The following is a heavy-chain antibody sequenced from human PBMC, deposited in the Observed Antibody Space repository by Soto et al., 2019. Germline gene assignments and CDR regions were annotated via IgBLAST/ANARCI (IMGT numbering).Heavy chain of an antibody. J-gene: IGHJ5*01. D-gene: IGHD3-22*01. CDR3: ARDFYDSVGYTWFDS. CDR1: GDHSISYY. CDR2: IHNSGTS. V-gene: IGHV4-59*01. Sequence: SETLSLTWTVSGDHSISYYWGLIRQAPGKGLEWIGHIHNSGTSTHNPSLNGRVTISIDMSKKQFSLKLTSLTSADTAVYYCARDFYDSVGYTWFDSWSQGTLVTVSS.